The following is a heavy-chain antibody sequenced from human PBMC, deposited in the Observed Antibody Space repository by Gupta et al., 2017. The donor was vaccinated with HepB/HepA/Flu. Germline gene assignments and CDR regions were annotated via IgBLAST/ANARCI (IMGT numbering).Heavy chain of an antibody. CDR3: ARGIAAAATYYYYMDV. CDR2: INHSGST. V-gene: IGHV4-34*01. D-gene: IGHD6-13*01. Sequence: QVQLQQWGAGLLKPSETLSLNCAVYGGSFSGYYWSWIRQPPGKGLEWIGEINHSGSTNYNPSLKSRVTISVDTSKNQFSLKLSSVTAADTAVYYCARGIAAAATYYYYMDVWGKGTTVTVSS. J-gene: IGHJ6*03. CDR1: GGSFSGYY.